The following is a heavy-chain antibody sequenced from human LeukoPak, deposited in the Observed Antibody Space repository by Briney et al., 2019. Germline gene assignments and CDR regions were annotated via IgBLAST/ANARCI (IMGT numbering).Heavy chain of an antibody. D-gene: IGHD2-2*01. V-gene: IGHV4-39*01. Sequence: SETLSLTCTVSGGSISSSSYYAGWTRQPPGKGLEWIGSIYYSGTTYYNPSPKSRVTISVDTSKNQFSLKLSSVTAADTAVYYCARSLVAAQLLLSNWFDPWGQGTLVTVSS. CDR2: IYYSGTT. J-gene: IGHJ5*02. CDR3: ARSLVAAQLLLSNWFDP. CDR1: GGSISSSSYY.